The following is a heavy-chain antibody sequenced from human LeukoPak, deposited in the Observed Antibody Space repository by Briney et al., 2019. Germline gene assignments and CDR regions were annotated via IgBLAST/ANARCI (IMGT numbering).Heavy chain of an antibody. J-gene: IGHJ4*02. CDR1: GFTFSSYG. CDR2: IRYDGSNK. CDR3: ARGLKDWNYPLDY. Sequence: GGSLRLSCAASGFTFSSYGMHWVRQAPGKGLEWVAFIRYDGSNKYYADSVKGRFTISRDNAKNSLYLQMNSLRAEDTAVYYCARGLKDWNYPLDYWGQGTLVTVSS. V-gene: IGHV3-30*02. D-gene: IGHD1-7*01.